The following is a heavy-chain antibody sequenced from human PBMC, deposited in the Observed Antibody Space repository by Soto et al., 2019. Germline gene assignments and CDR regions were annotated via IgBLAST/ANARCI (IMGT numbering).Heavy chain of an antibody. Sequence: GGSLRLSCAASGFTFSSYGMHWVRQAPGKGLEWVAVISYDGSNKYYADSVKGRFTISRDNSKNTLYLQMNSLRAEDTAVYYCAKVCIAAAGRCAEYFQHWGQGTLVTVSS. CDR2: ISYDGSNK. CDR3: AKVCIAAAGRCAEYFQH. V-gene: IGHV3-30*18. CDR1: GFTFSSYG. J-gene: IGHJ1*01. D-gene: IGHD6-13*01.